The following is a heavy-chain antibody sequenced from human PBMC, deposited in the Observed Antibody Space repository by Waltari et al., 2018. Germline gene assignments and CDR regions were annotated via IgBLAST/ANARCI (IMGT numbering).Heavy chain of an antibody. CDR3: AREHGSIAVAGAEYFQH. D-gene: IGHD6-19*01. Sequence: QVQLVQSGAEVKKPGSSVKVSCKASGGTFSSYAISWVRQAPGQGLEWMGRIIPIFGTANYAQKFQGRVTITRDTSASTAYMELSSLRSEDTAVYYCAREHGSIAVAGAEYFQHWGQGTLVTVSS. CDR2: IIPIFGTA. V-gene: IGHV1-69*05. J-gene: IGHJ1*01. CDR1: GGTFSSYA.